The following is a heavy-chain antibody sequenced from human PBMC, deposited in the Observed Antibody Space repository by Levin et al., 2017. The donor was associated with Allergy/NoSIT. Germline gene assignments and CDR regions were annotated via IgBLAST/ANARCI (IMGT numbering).Heavy chain of an antibody. CDR2: INQDGTQK. CDR1: GFTFSDYL. D-gene: IGHD4-11*01. J-gene: IGHJ5*02. CDR3: ARDTTVGGEA. V-gene: IGHV3-7*03. Sequence: GESLKISCAASGFTFSDYLMTWVRQPPGKGLEWVANINQDGTQKHHADSVKGRFTISRDNAENSLFLQMNYLGTDDTAVYFCARDTTVGGEAWGQGTLVTVSS.